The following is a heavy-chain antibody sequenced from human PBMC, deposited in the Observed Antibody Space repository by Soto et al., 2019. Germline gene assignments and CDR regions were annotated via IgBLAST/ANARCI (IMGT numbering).Heavy chain of an antibody. D-gene: IGHD6-19*01. CDR2: ISYDGSNK. V-gene: IGHV3-30*18. CDR3: AEDYGSGWTMGDF. Sequence: QVQLVESGRGVVQPGRSLRLSCAASGFTFSSYGMHWVRQAPGKGLEWLAVISYDGSNKYYADSVKGRFTISRDNSKNPRYLQGNSLRAEDTAMYYCAEDYGSGWTMGDFWGQGSLVTVSS. J-gene: IGHJ4*02. CDR1: GFTFSSYG.